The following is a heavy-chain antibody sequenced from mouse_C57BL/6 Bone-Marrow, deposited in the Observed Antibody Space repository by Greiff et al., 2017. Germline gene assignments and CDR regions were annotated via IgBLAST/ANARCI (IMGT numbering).Heavy chain of an antibody. CDR1: GYTFTSYW. CDR2: IYPGSGST. Sequence: QVQLQQPGAELVKPGASVKMSCKASGYTFTSYWITWVKQRPGQGLEWIGDIYPGSGSTNYNEKFKSKATLTVDKSSSTAYMQRSSLTSEDSAVYDCARRDYGWYFDVGGSGTTITVTS. D-gene: IGHD2-4*01. V-gene: IGHV1-55*01. CDR3: ARRDYGWYFDV. J-gene: IGHJ1*01.